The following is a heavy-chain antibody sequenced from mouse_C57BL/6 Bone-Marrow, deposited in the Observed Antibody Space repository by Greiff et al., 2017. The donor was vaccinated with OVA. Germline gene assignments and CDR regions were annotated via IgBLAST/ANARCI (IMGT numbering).Heavy chain of an antibody. CDR2: IDPSDSYT. CDR1: GYTFTSYW. CDR3: ARENYGSLFAY. D-gene: IGHD1-1*01. Sequence: QVQLKQPGAELVMPGASVKLSCKASGYTFTSYWMHWVKQRPGQGLEWIGEIDPSDSYTNYNQKFKGKSTLTVDKSSSTAYMQLSSLTSEDSAVYYCARENYGSLFAYWGQGTLVTVSA. J-gene: IGHJ3*01. V-gene: IGHV1-69*01.